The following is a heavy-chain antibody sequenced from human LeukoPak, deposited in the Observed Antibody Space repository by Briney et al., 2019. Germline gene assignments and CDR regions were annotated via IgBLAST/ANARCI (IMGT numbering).Heavy chain of an antibody. CDR3: ARAHATVTTGEVADY. CDR2: ISAYNGNT. Sequence: ASVKVSCKASGYTFTSYGISWVRQAPGQGLEWMGWISAYNGNTNYAQKLRGRVTMTPDTSTSTAYLELRSVRSDDTAVYYCARAHATVTTGEVADYWGQGTLVTVSS. J-gene: IGHJ4*02. V-gene: IGHV1-18*01. D-gene: IGHD4-17*01. CDR1: GYTFTSYG.